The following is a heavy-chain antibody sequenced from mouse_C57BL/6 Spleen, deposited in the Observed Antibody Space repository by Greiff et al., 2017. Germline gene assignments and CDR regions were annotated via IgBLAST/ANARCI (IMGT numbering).Heavy chain of an antibody. CDR3: ARAPYYSGSSYVWFAY. V-gene: IGHV3-6*01. CDR2: ISYDGSN. D-gene: IGHD1-1*01. Sequence: EVKLVESGPGLVKPSQSLSLTCSVTGYSITSGYYWNWIRQFPGNKLEWMGYISYDGSNNYNPSLKNRISITRDTSKNQFFLKLNSVTTEDTATYYCARAPYYSGSSYVWFAYWGQGTLVTVSA. CDR1: GYSITSGYY. J-gene: IGHJ3*01.